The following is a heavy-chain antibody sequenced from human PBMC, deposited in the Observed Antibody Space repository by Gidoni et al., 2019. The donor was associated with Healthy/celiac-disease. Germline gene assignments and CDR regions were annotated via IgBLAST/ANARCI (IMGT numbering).Heavy chain of an antibody. CDR3: ARDWGVAVAGTGYYYGMDV. D-gene: IGHD6-19*01. CDR1: GYTFTSYG. V-gene: IGHV1-18*01. CDR2: ISAYNGNT. J-gene: IGHJ6*02. Sequence: QVQLVQSGAEVKKPGASVRVSCKASGYTFTSYGISWVRQAPGQGLEWMGWISAYNGNTNYAQKLQGRVTMTTDTSTSTAYMELRSLRSDDTAVYYCARDWGVAVAGTGYYYGMDVWGQGTTVTVSS.